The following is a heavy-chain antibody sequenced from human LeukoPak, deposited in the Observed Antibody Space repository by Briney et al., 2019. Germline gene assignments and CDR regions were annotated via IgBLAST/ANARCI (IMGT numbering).Heavy chain of an antibody. CDR1: GGSISSYY. CDR3: ASSTMVRGSSSWFDP. CDR2: IYYSGST. J-gene: IGHJ5*02. D-gene: IGHD3-10*01. Sequence: SETLSLTCTVSGGSISSYYWSWIRQPPGKGLEWIGYIYYSGSTNYNPSLKSRVTISVDTSKNQFSLELSSVTAADTAVYYCASSTMVRGSSSWFDPWGQETLVTVSS. V-gene: IGHV4-59*01.